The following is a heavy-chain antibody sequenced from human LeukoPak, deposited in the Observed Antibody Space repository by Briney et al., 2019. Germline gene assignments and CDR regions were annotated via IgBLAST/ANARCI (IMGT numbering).Heavy chain of an antibody. V-gene: IGHV4-4*07. CDR3: ARGDLKSDWFDP. CDR1: GGSISSYY. D-gene: IGHD3-3*01. Sequence: PSETLSLTCTVSGGSISSYYWNWIRQPAGKGLEWIGRFYNSGRTNFNPSLKSRVTISADTSKNQFSLKLRSVTAADTAVYYCARGDLKSDWFDPWGQGTLVIVST. J-gene: IGHJ5*02. CDR2: FYNSGRT.